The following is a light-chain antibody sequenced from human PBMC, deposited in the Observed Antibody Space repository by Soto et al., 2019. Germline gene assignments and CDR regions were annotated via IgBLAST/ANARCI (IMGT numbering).Light chain of an antibody. CDR2: KAS. V-gene: IGKV1-5*03. CDR1: QTISSW. J-gene: IGKJ1*01. Sequence: DIHMTQSPSTLSGSVGDRFTITCRASQTISSWLAWYQQKPGKAPKLLIYKASTLKSGVPSRFRGSGSGTEFTLTISSLQPDDFAPYYCQQYNSYSPTFGQGTKVDIK. CDR3: QQYNSYSPT.